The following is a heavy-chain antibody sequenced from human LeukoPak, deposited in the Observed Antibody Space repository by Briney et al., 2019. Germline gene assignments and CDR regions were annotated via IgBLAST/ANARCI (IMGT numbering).Heavy chain of an antibody. V-gene: IGHV4-59*08. D-gene: IGHD6-13*01. CDR1: GGSISSYY. Sequence: SETLFLTCTVSGGSISSYYWSWTRQPPGKGLEWIGYIYYSGSTNYNPSLKSRVTISVDTSKSQFSLKLSSVTAADTAVYYCARSSSRISAWFDPWGQGTLVTVSS. CDR2: IYYSGST. CDR3: ARSSSRISAWFDP. J-gene: IGHJ5*02.